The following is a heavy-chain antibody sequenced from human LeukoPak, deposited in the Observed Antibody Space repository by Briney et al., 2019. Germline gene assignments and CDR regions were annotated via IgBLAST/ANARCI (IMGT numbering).Heavy chain of an antibody. V-gene: IGHV1-2*02. J-gene: IGHJ4*02. D-gene: IGHD1-14*01. CDR1: VHNFTVYY. CDR2: INPIIVGM. Sequence: ASVKVSCKASVHNFTVYYLHWVRQAPGQGHEWMGWINPIIVGMNYAQTCQCRVTMPTDTSITSAHLTLSRLSSEDTTRYYSAGICYNHYFDYWGQGTLVTVSS. CDR3: AGICYNHYFDY.